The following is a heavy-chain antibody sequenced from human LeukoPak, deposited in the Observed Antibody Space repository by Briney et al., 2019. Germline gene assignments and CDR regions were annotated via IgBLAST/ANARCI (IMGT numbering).Heavy chain of an antibody. D-gene: IGHD2-8*01. Sequence: PSETLSLTCTVSGGSISSSSYYWGWIRQPPGKGLEWIGSIYYSGSTYYNPSLKSRVTISVDTSKNQFSLKLSSVTAADTAVYYCARGTWSGKIEYWGQGTLVTVSS. J-gene: IGHJ4*02. CDR1: GGSISSSSYY. CDR3: ARGTWSGKIEY. V-gene: IGHV4-39*07. CDR2: IYYSGST.